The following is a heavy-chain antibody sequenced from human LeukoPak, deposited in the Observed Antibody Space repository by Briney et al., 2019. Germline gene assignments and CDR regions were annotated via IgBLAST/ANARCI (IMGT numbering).Heavy chain of an antibody. CDR3: ARLLDYDSSGDPDTFDV. J-gene: IGHJ3*01. Sequence: SETLSLTCTVSGDSISSYYWSWIRQPPGKGLEWIGYIHHSGSTNYNPSLKSRVTISADTSKDQFSLKLASVTAADTAVYYCARLLDYDSSGDPDTFDVWGQGIMVTVSS. CDR2: IHHSGST. D-gene: IGHD3-22*01. V-gene: IGHV4-59*01. CDR1: GDSISSYY.